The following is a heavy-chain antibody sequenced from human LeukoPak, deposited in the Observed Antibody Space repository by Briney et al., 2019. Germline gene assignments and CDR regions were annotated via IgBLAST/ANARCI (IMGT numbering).Heavy chain of an antibody. CDR3: ARQRKVTTVTTTNWFDP. J-gene: IGHJ5*02. V-gene: IGHV1-2*06. CDR1: GYTFTSYY. CDR2: INPNSGGT. Sequence: APVKVSCKASGYTFTSYYMHWVRQAPGQGLEWMGRINPNSGGTNYAQKFQGRVTMTRDTSISTAYMELSRLRSDDTAVYYCARQRKVTTVTTTNWFDPWGQGTLVTVSS. D-gene: IGHD4-17*01.